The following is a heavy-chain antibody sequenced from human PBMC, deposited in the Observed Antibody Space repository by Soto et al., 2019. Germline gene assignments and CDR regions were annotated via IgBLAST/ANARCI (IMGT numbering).Heavy chain of an antibody. CDR2: IDPSDSYT. D-gene: IGHD6-13*01. J-gene: IGHJ6*02. V-gene: IGHV5-10-1*01. Sequence: PGESLKISCKGSGYSFTSYWISWVRQMPGKGLEWMGRIDPSDSYTNYSPSFQGHVTISADKSISTAYLQWSSLKASDTATYYCARQSGIAAAGTNYYYYGMDVWGQGTTVTVSS. CDR3: ARQSGIAAAGTNYYYYGMDV. CDR1: GYSFTSYW.